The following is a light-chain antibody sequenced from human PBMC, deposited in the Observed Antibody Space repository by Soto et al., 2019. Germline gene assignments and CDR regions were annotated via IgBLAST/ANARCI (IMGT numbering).Light chain of an antibody. J-gene: IGLJ1*01. CDR3: SSFTTSSTYV. Sequence: LTQPASVSGSPGQSITISCTGTSSDIGAYNYVSWYQQYPGRAPKLMIYEVNNRPSGVSNRFSGSKSGNTASLTISGLQAEDEADYYCSSFTTSSTYVVGTGTKVTVL. V-gene: IGLV2-14*01. CDR1: SSDIGAYNY. CDR2: EVN.